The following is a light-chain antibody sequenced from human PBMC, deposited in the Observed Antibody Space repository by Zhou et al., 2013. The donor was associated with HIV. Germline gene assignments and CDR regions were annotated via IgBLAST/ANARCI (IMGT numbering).Light chain of an antibody. CDR3: QRYGSVVPWT. V-gene: IGKV3D-11*03. CDR2: DAS. J-gene: IGKJ1*01. Sequence: EIVLTQSPATLSVSPGERATLSCWASQSVGTSLAWYQQKPGQPPRLLIYDASHRATGVPARFSGSGSGTDFTLTISNLEPEDFAVYYCQRYGSVVPWTFGQGTRV. CDR1: QSVGTS.